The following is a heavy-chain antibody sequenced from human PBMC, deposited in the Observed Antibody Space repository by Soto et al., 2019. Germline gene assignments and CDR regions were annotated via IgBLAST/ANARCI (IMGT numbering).Heavy chain of an antibody. D-gene: IGHD4-17*01. J-gene: IGHJ4*02. CDR2: IYYSGST. Sequence: SETLSLTCTVSGGSISSGDYYWSWIRQPPGKGLEWIGYIYYSGSTYYNPSLKSRVTISVDTSKNQFSLKLSSVTAADTAVYYCALLPMTTVTTYASEKWGQGTLVTVSS. CDR3: ALLPMTTVTTYASEK. V-gene: IGHV4-30-4*01. CDR1: GGSISSGDYY.